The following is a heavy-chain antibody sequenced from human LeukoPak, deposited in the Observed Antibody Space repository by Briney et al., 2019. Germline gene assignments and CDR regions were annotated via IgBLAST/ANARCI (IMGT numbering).Heavy chain of an antibody. CDR3: AKGAQYDFWSGYTLEYFDV. D-gene: IGHD3-3*01. V-gene: IGHV3-23*01. Sequence: GGCLRLSCAASGFTFSSYAMNWVRQARGKGLVWVSFISASGSTTHYADSVTGRFTISRDNSNNTLYLQINSLRAEDTAAYYCAKGAQYDFWSGYTLEYFDVWGKGTLVTVSS. CDR2: ISASGSTT. CDR1: GFTFSSYA. J-gene: IGHJ4*02.